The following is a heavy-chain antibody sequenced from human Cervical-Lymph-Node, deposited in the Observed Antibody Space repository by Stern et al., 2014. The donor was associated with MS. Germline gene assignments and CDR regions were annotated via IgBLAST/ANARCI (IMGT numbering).Heavy chain of an antibody. Sequence: QVQLQESGPRVVKPSETLSLTCSVSGASMRGHYWSWIRQSPEQGLEWIGYVYYGVSTNYDPSRKSRVTISVDTANNKCSLRLSSVTTADTAVYYCATTYRGAYNYVAARGHYYGMDVCGQGTTVTVSS. CDR2: VYYGVST. V-gene: IGHV4-59*11. CDR3: ATTYRGAYNYVAARGHYYGMDV. J-gene: IGHJ6*02. CDR1: GASMRGHY. D-gene: IGHD3-10*02.